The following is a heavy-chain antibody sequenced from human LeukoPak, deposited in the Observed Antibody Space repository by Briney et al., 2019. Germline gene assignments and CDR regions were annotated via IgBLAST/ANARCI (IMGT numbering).Heavy chain of an antibody. CDR1: GGSISSFY. Sequence: PSETLSLTCTVSGGSISSFYWSWIRQPPGKGLEWIGYISYSGRTNYNPSLKSRVTISVDTSKNQFSLKVTSVTAADTAVYYCARADTHHTHNSSWHFDYWGQGTLVTVSS. D-gene: IGHD6-13*01. CDR2: ISYSGRT. CDR3: ARADTHHTHNSSWHFDY. J-gene: IGHJ4*02. V-gene: IGHV4-59*01.